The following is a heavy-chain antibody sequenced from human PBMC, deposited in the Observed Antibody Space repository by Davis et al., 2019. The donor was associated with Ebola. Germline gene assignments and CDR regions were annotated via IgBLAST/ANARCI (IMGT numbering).Heavy chain of an antibody. D-gene: IGHD5-18*01. J-gene: IGHJ4*02. V-gene: IGHV3-49*04. CDR3: TREYSYGRLLYDY. Sequence: GGSLRLSCTASGFTFGDYVMSWVRQAPGKGLEWVGFIRSKAYGGTTEYAASVKGRFTISRDDSKSIAYLQMNSLKTEDTAVYYCTREYSYGRLLYDYWGQGTLVTVSS. CDR2: IRSKAYGGTT. CDR1: GFTFGDYV.